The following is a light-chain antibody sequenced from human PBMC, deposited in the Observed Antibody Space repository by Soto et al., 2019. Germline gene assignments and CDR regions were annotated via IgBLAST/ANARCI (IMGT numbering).Light chain of an antibody. CDR2: DAS. V-gene: IGKV3-11*01. J-gene: IGKJ3*01. CDR3: QQSSNWL. CDR1: QDVSRY. Sequence: ESVVTQSPATLSLSPGERATLSCRASQDVSRYLAWYQQKPGQSPRLLIYDASNRATGVPARFSGSGSGTDFTLTISSLEPEDFAVYYCQQSSNWLFGPGTKVDIK.